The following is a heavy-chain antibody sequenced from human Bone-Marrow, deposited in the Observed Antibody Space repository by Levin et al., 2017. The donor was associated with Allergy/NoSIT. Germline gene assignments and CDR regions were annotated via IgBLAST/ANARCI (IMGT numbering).Heavy chain of an antibody. CDR1: GFTFSDHY. CDR2: TRNKANSYTT. J-gene: IGHJ4*02. Sequence: TGGSLRLSCAASGFTFSDHYMDWVRQAPGKGLEWVGRTRNKANSYTTEYAASVKGRFTISRDDSKNSLYLQMNSLKTEDTAVYYCAKDSPPRNWGQGTLVTVSS. CDR3: AKDSPPRN. V-gene: IGHV3-72*01.